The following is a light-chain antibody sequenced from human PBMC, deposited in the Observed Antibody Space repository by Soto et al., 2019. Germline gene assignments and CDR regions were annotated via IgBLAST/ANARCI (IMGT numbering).Light chain of an antibody. CDR3: HQSYSTPLT. CDR1: QSISSY. V-gene: IGKV1-39*01. CDR2: AAS. J-gene: IGKJ4*01. Sequence: DIQMTQSPSSLSASVGDRVTITCRASQSISSYLNWYQQKPGKAPKLLIYAASSLQSGVPSRFSGSGSATDFSLTISSLQPEDFATYYGHQSYSTPLTFGGGTKVEIK.